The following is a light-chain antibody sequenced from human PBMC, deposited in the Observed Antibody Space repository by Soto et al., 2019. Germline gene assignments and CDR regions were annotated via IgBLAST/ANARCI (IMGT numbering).Light chain of an antibody. J-gene: IGKJ1*01. V-gene: IGKV1-5*03. CDR1: QRMSSL. Sequence: DIQMTQSPSTLSASVADKVTITCRASQRMSSLLAWYQQKPGKAPKLLIYTASILESGVPSRFSGSGSGTEFTLTISSLQPYDFATYYCQQYQSYSHFGQGTKVEIK. CDR2: TAS. CDR3: QQYQSYSH.